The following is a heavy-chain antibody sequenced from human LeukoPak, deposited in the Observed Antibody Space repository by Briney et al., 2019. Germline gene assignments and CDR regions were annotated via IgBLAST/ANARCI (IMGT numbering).Heavy chain of an antibody. CDR1: GFTFSSYA. J-gene: IGHJ4*02. Sequence: GGSLRLSCAASGFTFSSYAMHWVRQAPGKGLEWVAVISYDGSNKYYADSVQGRFTISRDNSKNTLYLQMNSLTAEDTAVYYCARDGGYSYGHRIDYWGQGALVTVSS. V-gene: IGHV3-30-3*01. CDR3: ARDGGYSYGHRIDY. D-gene: IGHD5-18*01. CDR2: ISYDGSNK.